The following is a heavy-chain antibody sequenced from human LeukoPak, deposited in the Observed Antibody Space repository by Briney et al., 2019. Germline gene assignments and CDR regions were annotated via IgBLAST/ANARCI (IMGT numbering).Heavy chain of an antibody. CDR3: GRGLRYSESYVVEY. CDR2: IYYTAGS. V-gene: IGHV4-30-4*08. J-gene: IGHJ4*02. CDR1: GGSVTADNYF. D-gene: IGHD1-26*01. Sequence: SETLSLTCTVSGGSVTADNYFWSWTRQPPGEGLEWIGYIYYTAGSYYNPSLKSRVTMSIDASTNQFSPKLNSVTAADTAVYHCGRGLRYSESYVVEYWGLGTLVTVSS.